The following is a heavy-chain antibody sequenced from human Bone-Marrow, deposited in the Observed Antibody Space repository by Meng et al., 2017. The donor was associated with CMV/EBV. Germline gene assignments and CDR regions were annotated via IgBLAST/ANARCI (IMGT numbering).Heavy chain of an antibody. CDR2: INPNSGGT. Sequence: ASVKVSCKASGYTFTGYYMHWVRQAPGQGLEWMGWINPNSGGTNYAQKFQGRVTMTRDTSISTAYMELSRLRSEDTAVYYCASITNKRWWFDPWGQGTLVTVSS. CDR3: ASITNKRWWFDP. V-gene: IGHV1-2*02. J-gene: IGHJ5*02. D-gene: IGHD3-10*01. CDR1: GYTFTGYY.